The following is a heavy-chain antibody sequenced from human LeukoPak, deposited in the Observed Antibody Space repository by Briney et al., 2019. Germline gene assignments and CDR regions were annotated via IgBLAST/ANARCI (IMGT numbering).Heavy chain of an antibody. V-gene: IGHV3-66*01. CDR1: GFTVSSNY. J-gene: IGHJ4*02. D-gene: IGHD4-17*01. Sequence: PGGSLRLSCAASGFTVSSNYMCWVRQAPGKGLEWVSVIYSGGSTYYADSVKGRFTISRDNSKNTLYLQMNSLRAEDTAVYYCASYYGDYSGFDYWGQGTLVTVSS. CDR2: IYSGGST. CDR3: ASYYGDYSGFDY.